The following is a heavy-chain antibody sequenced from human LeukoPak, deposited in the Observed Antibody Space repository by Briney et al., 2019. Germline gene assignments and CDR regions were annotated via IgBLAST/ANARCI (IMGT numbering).Heavy chain of an antibody. CDR3: ARDGAIQLWPNFDY. V-gene: IGHV3-30-3*01. D-gene: IGHD5-18*01. CDR1: GFTFRSYA. J-gene: IGHJ4*02. CDR2: ISYDGSNK. Sequence: GGSLRLSCAASGFTFRSYAMHWVRPAPGKGLEWVAVISYDGSNKYYADSVKGRFTISRDNSKNTLYLQMNSLRAEDTAVYYCARDGAIQLWPNFDYWGQGTLVTVSS.